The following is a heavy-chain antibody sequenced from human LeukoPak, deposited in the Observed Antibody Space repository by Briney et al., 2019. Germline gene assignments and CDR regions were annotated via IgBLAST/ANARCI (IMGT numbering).Heavy chain of an antibody. Sequence: ASVKVSCKASGYTFTSYGISWVRQAPGQGLEWMGWISAYNGNTNYAQKLQGRVTMTTDTSTSTAYMELRSLRSDDTAVYYCARFPTTVTHRPYGDYYYYMDVWGKGTTVTVSS. CDR1: GYTFTSYG. D-gene: IGHD4-17*01. CDR2: ISAYNGNT. CDR3: ARFPTTVTHRPYGDYYYYMDV. V-gene: IGHV1-18*01. J-gene: IGHJ6*03.